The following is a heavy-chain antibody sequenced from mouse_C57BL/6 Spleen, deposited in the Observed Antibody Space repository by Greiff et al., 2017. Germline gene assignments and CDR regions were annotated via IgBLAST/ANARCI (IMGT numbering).Heavy chain of an antibody. CDR3: TRSSIYYYGSSYAMGY. D-gene: IGHD1-1*01. V-gene: IGHV1-15*01. CDR2: IDPETGGT. Sequence: QVQLQQSGAELVRPGASVTLSCKASGYTFTDYEMHWVKQTPVHGLEWIGAIDPETGGTAYNQKFKGKAILTADKSSSTAYMELRSLTSEDSAVYYCTRSSIYYYGSSYAMGYWGQGTSVTVSS. CDR1: GYTFTDYE. J-gene: IGHJ4*01.